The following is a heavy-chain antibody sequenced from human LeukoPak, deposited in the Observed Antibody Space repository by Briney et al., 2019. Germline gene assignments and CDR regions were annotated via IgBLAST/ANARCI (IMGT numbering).Heavy chain of an antibody. CDR3: ARVLIAVSAFDY. V-gene: IGHV4-61*01. D-gene: IGHD6-19*01. J-gene: IGHJ4*02. CDR1: GGSVTSGTYY. Sequence: ASETLSLTCSVSGGSVTSGTYYWTWIRQPPGRGLGWIGYVYYGGSTNYNPSLENRVTISVDTSKNQFSLKLTSVTAADTAVYFCARVLIAVSAFDYWGQGVLATVS. CDR2: VYYGGST.